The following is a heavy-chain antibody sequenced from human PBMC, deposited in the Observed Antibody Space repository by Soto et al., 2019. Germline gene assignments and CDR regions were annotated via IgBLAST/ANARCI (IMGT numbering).Heavy chain of an antibody. CDR2: ISGSGGST. V-gene: IGHV3-23*01. CDR1: GFTFSSYG. D-gene: IGHD6-19*01. J-gene: IGHJ4*02. Sequence: EVQLLESGGGLVQPGGSLRLSCAASGFTFSSYGMSWVRQAPGKGLEWVSAISGSGGSTYYADSVKGRFTISRDNSKNTQYMQMNSRRAEDTAVYYCAKASPSSGWFPFWPLTYDFDYWGQGTLVTVSS. CDR3: AKASPSSGWFPFWPLTYDFDY.